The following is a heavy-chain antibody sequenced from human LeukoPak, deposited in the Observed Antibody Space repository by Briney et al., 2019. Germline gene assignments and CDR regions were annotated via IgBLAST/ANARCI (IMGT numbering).Heavy chain of an antibody. J-gene: IGHJ5*02. CDR1: GGSLSGYY. CDR3: ARGRSGSYYVGNWFDP. V-gene: IGHV4-34*01. D-gene: IGHD1-26*01. Sequence: SETLSLTCAVYGGSLSGYYWSWIRQPPGKGLEWIGEINHSGSTNYNPSLKSRVTISVDTSKNQLSLKLSSVTAADTAVYYCARGRSGSYYVGNWFDPWGQGTLVTVSS. CDR2: INHSGST.